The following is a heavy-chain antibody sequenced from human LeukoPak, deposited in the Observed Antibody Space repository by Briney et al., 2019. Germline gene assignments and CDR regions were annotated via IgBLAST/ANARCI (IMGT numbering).Heavy chain of an antibody. CDR3: ARGRLRGIQLWYLDY. CDR1: GGSISSYY. Sequence: PSETLSLTCTVSGGSISSYYWSWIRQPPGKGLEWIGYIFYSGSTNYNPSLKSRVTISVDTSKNQFSLKLSSVTAADTAVYYCARGRLRGIQLWYLDYWGQGTLVTVSS. D-gene: IGHD5-18*01. V-gene: IGHV4-59*01. J-gene: IGHJ4*02. CDR2: IFYSGST.